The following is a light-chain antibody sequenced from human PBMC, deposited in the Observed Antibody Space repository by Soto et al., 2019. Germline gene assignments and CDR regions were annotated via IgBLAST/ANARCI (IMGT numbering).Light chain of an antibody. J-gene: IGKJ3*01. CDR2: GAS. Sequence: IQMTQSPSSLSASVGDRVTITCRASQSISSHLNWYQQRAGKAPKFLIYGASSLQSWVPSRFSARGSGTDFTLTISSLQPEDFATYYCQQTYSSPFTFGPGTKVDIK. CDR3: QQTYSSPFT. CDR1: QSISSH. V-gene: IGKV1-39*01.